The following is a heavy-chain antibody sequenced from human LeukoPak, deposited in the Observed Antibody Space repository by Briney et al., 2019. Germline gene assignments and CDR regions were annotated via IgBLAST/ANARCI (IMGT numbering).Heavy chain of an antibody. D-gene: IGHD5-18*01. CDR2: IYYSGST. V-gene: IGHV4-59*08. Sequence: PSETLSLTCTVSGGSISSYYWSWIRQPPGKGLEWIGYIYYSGSTNYNPSLKSRVTISVDTSKNQFSLKLSSVTAADTAVYYCARQRTGYSYGWVGYWGQGTLVTVSS. J-gene: IGHJ4*02. CDR1: GGSISSYY. CDR3: ARQRTGYSYGWVGY.